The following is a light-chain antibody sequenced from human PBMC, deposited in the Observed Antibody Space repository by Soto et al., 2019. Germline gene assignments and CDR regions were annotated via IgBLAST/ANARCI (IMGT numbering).Light chain of an antibody. J-gene: IGKJ2*01. V-gene: IGKV1-5*01. CDR1: QSIRDW. CDR3: QEYKCAT. Sequence: DIQMTQSPSTLSASVGDRVTITCRASQSIRDWLAWYQQIPGRAPKLLIYDASTLQSGVPSRFSGSGSGTEFILTISSLQPDDSATYYCQEYKCATFGQGTKLQIK. CDR2: DAS.